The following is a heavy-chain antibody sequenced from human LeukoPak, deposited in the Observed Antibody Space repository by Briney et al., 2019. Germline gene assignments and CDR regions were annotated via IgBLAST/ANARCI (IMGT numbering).Heavy chain of an antibody. D-gene: IGHD3-10*01. CDR2: IKSKTDGGTT. Sequence: ETLSLTCAVYGGSFSGYYWSWVRQAPGKGLEWVGRIKSKTDGGTTDYAAPVKGRFTISRDDSKNTLYVQMNSLKTEDTAVYYCTTGPYDYGSGTYYHWGQGTLVTVSS. CDR3: TTGPYDYGSGTYYH. V-gene: IGHV3-15*01. J-gene: IGHJ4*02. CDR1: GGSFSGYY.